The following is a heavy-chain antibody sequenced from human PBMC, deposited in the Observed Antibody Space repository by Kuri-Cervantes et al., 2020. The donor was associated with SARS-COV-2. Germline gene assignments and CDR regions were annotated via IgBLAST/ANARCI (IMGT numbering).Heavy chain of an antibody. V-gene: IGHV4-39*01. J-gene: IGHJ6*02. CDR3: ERLPTYYDFWGGYPAFDYYYYRMDV. CDR2: IYYSGST. D-gene: IGHD3-3*01. CDR1: GGPISSSSYY. Sequence: SEPLTPTCTVSGGPISSSSYYWGSIRQPPGKGLAWIGSIYYSGSTYYNPSLKNRVTISVDTSKHQFSMKLSSVTAADTAVYYCERLPTYYDFWGGYPAFDYYYYRMDVWGQGTTVTVSS.